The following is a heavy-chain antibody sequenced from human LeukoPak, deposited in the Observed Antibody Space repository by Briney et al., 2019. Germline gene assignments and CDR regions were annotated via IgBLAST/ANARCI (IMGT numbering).Heavy chain of an antibody. V-gene: IGHV1-69*13. CDR3: AKGHDDFRQFDY. CDR2: IIPIFGTG. CDR1: GGTFANYA. J-gene: IGHJ4*02. Sequence: ASVKVSCTASGGTFANYAISWVRKAPGQGLEWMGGIIPIFGTGDSAQKFQGRLTLTADESTRTTYMELSSLRSEDTAVYYCAKGHDDFRQFDYWGQGTLVTVSS. D-gene: IGHD3-3*01.